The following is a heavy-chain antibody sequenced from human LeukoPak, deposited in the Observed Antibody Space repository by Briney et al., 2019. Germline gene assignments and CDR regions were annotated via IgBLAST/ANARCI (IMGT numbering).Heavy chain of an antibody. CDR3: AIAPSIAVAGNHDY. Sequence: GGSLRLSCAASGFTFSSYNMNWVRQAPGKGLEWVSSISSSSSYIYYADSVKGRFTISRDNAKNSLYLQMNSLRAEDTAVYYCAIAPSIAVAGNHDYWGQGTLVTVST. J-gene: IGHJ4*02. CDR2: ISSSSSYI. D-gene: IGHD6-19*01. CDR1: GFTFSSYN. V-gene: IGHV3-21*01.